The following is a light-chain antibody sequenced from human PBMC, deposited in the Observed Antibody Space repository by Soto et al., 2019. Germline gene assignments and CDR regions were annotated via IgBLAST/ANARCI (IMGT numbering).Light chain of an antibody. V-gene: IGLV2-14*01. CDR3: SSYPSSRLRV. CDR2: DVS. Sequence: QSALTQPASVSGSPGQSITISCTGTSSDVGGYNYVSWYQQHPGKAPKLMIYDVSNRPSGVSNRFSGSKSGNTASLTISGLQAEDEADYYCSSYPSSRLRVFGGGTKLTVL. CDR1: SSDVGGYNY. J-gene: IGLJ2*01.